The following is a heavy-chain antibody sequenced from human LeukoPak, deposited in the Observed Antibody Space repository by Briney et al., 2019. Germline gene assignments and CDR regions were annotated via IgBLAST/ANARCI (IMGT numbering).Heavy chain of an antibody. CDR3: ARYYYFHSSGYFDY. CDR2: IYHSGST. Sequence: SQTLSLTCAVSGGSISSGDYSWSWIRQPPGKGLEWIGYIYHSGSTYYNPSLKSRVTISVDRSKSQFSLELTSVSAADTAVYYCARYYYFHSSGYFDYWGQGTLVTVSS. J-gene: IGHJ4*02. CDR1: GGSISSGDYS. D-gene: IGHD3-22*01. V-gene: IGHV4-30-2*01.